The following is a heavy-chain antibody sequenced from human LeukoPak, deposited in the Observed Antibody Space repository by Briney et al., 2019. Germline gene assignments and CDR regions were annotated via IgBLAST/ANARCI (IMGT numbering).Heavy chain of an antibody. D-gene: IGHD6-19*01. CDR1: GLTFSSYS. J-gene: IGHJ3*02. CDR3: ARGKIAVAGRGAFDI. Sequence: GGSLRLSCAASGLTFSSYSMNWVRQAPGKGLEWVSSISSSSSYIYYADSVKGRFTISRDNAKNSLYLQMNSLRAEDTAVYYCARGKIAVAGRGAFDIWGQGTMVTVSS. CDR2: ISSSSSYI. V-gene: IGHV3-21*01.